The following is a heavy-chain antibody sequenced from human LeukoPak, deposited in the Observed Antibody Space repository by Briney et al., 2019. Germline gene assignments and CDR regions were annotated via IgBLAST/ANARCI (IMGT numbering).Heavy chain of an antibody. CDR2: TSASGSST. V-gene: IGHV3-23*01. Sequence: GGSLRLSCAASGFTFSSYAVSWVRQAPGKGLEWASTTSASGSSTYYADSVQGRFTISRDNSKKTVYLQMNSLRAEDTAVYYCAKGGWNNWFDPWGQGTLVIVPS. CDR3: AKGGWNNWFDP. D-gene: IGHD6-19*01. CDR1: GFTFSSYA. J-gene: IGHJ5*02.